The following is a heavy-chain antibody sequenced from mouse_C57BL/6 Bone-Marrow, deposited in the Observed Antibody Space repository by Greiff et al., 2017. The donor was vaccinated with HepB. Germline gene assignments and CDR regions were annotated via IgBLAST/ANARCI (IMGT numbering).Heavy chain of an antibody. CDR1: GFTFSDYY. J-gene: IGHJ1*03. CDR3: ARLIYDGYYRYFDV. CDR2: ISNGGGST. V-gene: IGHV5-12*01. Sequence: EVQLQESGGGLVQPGGSLKLSCAASGFTFSDYYMYWVRQTPEKRLEWVAYISNGGGSTYYPDTVKGRFTISRDNAKNTLYLQMSRLKSEDTAMYYCARLIYDGYYRYFDVWGTGTTVTVSS. D-gene: IGHD2-3*01.